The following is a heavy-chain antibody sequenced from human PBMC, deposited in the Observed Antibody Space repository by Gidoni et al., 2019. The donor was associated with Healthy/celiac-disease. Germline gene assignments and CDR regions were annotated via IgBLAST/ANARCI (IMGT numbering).Heavy chain of an antibody. CDR3: TTTNLEWLPPEYYFDY. V-gene: IGHV1-69*04. J-gene: IGHJ4*02. CDR1: GGTFSSYA. Sequence: QVQLVQSGAEVKKPGSSVKVSCKASGGTFSSYAISWVRQAPGQGLEWMGRIIPILGIANYAQKFQGRVTITADKSTSTAYMELSSLRSEDTAVYYCTTTNLEWLPPEYYFDYWGQGTLVTVSS. CDR2: IIPILGIA. D-gene: IGHD3-3*01.